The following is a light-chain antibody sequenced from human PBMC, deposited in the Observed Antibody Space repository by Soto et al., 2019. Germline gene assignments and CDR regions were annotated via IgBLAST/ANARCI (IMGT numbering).Light chain of an antibody. CDR1: QSISSW. CDR2: KAS. Sequence: DIQMTQSPSTLSASVGDRVTITCRASQSISSWLAWYQQKPGKAPKLLIYKASSLESVVTSRFSGGGSATEFTLTISSLQPDDFATYYCQQYNSYPLAFGGGTKVEIK. CDR3: QQYNSYPLA. J-gene: IGKJ4*01. V-gene: IGKV1-5*03.